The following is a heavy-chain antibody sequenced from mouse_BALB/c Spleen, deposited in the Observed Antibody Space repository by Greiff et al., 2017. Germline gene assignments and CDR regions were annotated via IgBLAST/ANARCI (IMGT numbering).Heavy chain of an antibody. CDR1: GYAFSSYW. J-gene: IGHJ4*01. V-gene: IGHV1-80*01. CDR2: IYPGDGDT. CDR3: ARYEYGNYYAMDY. D-gene: IGHD2-10*02. Sequence: VQLQQSGAELVRPGSSVKISCKASGYAFSSYWMNWVKQRPGQGLEWIGQIYPGDGDTNYNGKFKGKATLTADKSSSTAYMQLSSLTSEDSAVYFCARYEYGNYYAMDYWGQGTSVTVSS.